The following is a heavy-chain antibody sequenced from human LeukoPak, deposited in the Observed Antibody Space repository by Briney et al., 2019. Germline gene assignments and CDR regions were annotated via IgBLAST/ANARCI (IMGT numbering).Heavy chain of an antibody. Sequence: KPGESLKISRKGSGYNFATYWIGWVRQLPGKGLEWMGIIYPGDSNTTYSPSFRGQVTISADKSIRTAYLQWSSLKASDTAMYYCATRGYYTDYYYYGMDVWGQGTTVAVSS. CDR2: IYPGDSNT. CDR3: ATRGYYTDYYYYGMDV. CDR1: GYNFATYW. D-gene: IGHD3-3*01. J-gene: IGHJ6*02. V-gene: IGHV5-51*01.